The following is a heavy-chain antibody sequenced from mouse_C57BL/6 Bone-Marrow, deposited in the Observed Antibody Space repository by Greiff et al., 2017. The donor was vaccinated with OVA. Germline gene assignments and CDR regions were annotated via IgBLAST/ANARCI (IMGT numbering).Heavy chain of an antibody. CDR1: GIDFSRYW. J-gene: IGHJ4*01. V-gene: IGHV4-1*01. Sequence: DVKLLESGGGLVQPGGSLKLSCAASGIDFSRYWMSWVRRAPGKGLEWIGDINPDSSTIDSAPFVEDKFIIFSDNAKNTLYLQMNKVRSEDTALYYCARLGYAMDYWGQGTSVTVSS. CDR3: ARLGYAMDY. CDR2: INPDSSTI.